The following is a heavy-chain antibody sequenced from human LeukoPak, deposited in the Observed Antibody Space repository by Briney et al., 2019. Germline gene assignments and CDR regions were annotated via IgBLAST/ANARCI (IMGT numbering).Heavy chain of an antibody. CDR1: GFTFSNAW. V-gene: IGHV3-15*01. CDR3: ARARMQIVVVAAADY. Sequence: GGSLRLSCAASGFTFSNAWMSWVRQAPGKGLEWVGRIKSKTDGGTTDYAAPVKGRFTISRDDSKNTLYLQMNSLRAEDTAVYYCARARMQIVVVAAADYWGQGTLVTVSS. CDR2: IKSKTDGGTT. J-gene: IGHJ4*02. D-gene: IGHD2-15*01.